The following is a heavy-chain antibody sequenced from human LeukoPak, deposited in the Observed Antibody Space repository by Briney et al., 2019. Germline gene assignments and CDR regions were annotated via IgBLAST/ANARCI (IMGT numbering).Heavy chain of an antibody. V-gene: IGHV1-2*02. CDR3: ATSTDGYDSSGYGAFDI. Sequence: ASVKVSCTASGYTFTGYYMHWVRHAPGQGLEWMGWINPNSGGTNYAQKFQGRVTMTRDTSISTAYMELSRLRSDDTAVYYCATSTDGYDSSGYGAFDIWGQGTMVTVSS. D-gene: IGHD3-22*01. CDR2: INPNSGGT. J-gene: IGHJ3*02. CDR1: GYTFTGYY.